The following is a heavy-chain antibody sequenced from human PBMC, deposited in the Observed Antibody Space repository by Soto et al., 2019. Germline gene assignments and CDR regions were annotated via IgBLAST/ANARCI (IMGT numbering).Heavy chain of an antibody. CDR3: AKRTSGTTWGESGY. CDR2: ISGYSGNA. V-gene: IGHV1-18*04. J-gene: IGHJ4*02. CDR1: GYIFSDYG. Sequence: QVQVMQSGAEVKKPGDPVKVSCKTSGYIFSDYGINWVRQAPGQGLEWMGWISGYSGNANLAQKFQGRVTMTTDKSTRTAYMELRRLRSDDTAVYYCAKRTSGTTWGESGYWGQGTLVTVSS. D-gene: IGHD4-17*01.